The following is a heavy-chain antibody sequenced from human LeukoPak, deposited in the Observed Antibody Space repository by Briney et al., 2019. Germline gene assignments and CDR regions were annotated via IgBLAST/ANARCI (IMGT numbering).Heavy chain of an antibody. J-gene: IGHJ6*03. CDR2: MSGSGDGT. D-gene: IGHD3-16*01. V-gene: IGHV3-23*01. Sequence: GGSLRLSCAASGFSFSNFAMSWVRQAPGKGLEWVSAMSGSGDGTYYADSVKGRFTISRDNSKNTLYLQMNSLRAEDTAVYYCAKMMGQRLYDYCMDVWGKGATVTVSS. CDR3: AKMMGQRLYDYCMDV. CDR1: GFSFSNFA.